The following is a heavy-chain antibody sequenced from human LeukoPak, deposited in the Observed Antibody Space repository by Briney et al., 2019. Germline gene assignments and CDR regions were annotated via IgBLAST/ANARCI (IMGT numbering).Heavy chain of an antibody. J-gene: IGHJ6*03. CDR3: AKGEQLHYYYYMDV. CDR2: ISYDGSNK. V-gene: IGHV3-30-3*01. CDR1: GFTFSSYA. Sequence: GRSLRLSCAASGFTFSSYAMHWVRQAPGKGLEWVAVISYDGSNKYYADSVKGRFTISRDNSKNTLYLQMNSLRAEDTAVYYCAKGEQLHYYYYMDVWGKGTTVTVSS. D-gene: IGHD6-13*01.